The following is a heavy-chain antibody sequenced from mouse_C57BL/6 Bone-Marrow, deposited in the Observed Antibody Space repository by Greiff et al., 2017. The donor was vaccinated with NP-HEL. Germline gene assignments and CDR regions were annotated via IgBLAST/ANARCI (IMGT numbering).Heavy chain of an antibody. CDR3: ARDRITRYYFDY. D-gene: IGHD2-4*01. V-gene: IGHV5-4*01. Sequence: EVQRVESGGGLVKPGGSLKLSCAASGFTFSSYAMSSVRQTPEKRLEWVATISDGGSYTYYPDNVKGRFTISRDNAKNNLYLQMSHLKSEDTAMYYCARDRITRYYFDYWGQGTTLTVSS. J-gene: IGHJ2*01. CDR2: ISDGGSYT. CDR1: GFTFSSYA.